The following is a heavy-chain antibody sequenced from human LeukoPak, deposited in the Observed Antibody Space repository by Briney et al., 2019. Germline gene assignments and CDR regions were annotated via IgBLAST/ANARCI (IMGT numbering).Heavy chain of an antibody. V-gene: IGHV3-21*01. CDR2: ISSSSSYI. CDR3: ARGGRGYSGYDSVSGPKRFDY. J-gene: IGHJ4*02. D-gene: IGHD5-12*01. Sequence: PGGSLRLSCAASGFTFSSYSMNWVRQAPGKGLEWVSSISSSSSYIYYADSVKGRFTISRDNAKNSLYLQMNSLRAEDTAVYYCARGGRGYSGYDSVSGPKRFDYWGQGTLVTVSS. CDR1: GFTFSSYS.